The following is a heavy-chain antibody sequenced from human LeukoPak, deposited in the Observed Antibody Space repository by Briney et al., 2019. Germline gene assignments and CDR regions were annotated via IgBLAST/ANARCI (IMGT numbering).Heavy chain of an antibody. CDR3: AGVGYTSGWYFDY. V-gene: IGHV3-21*01. Sequence: TGGSLRLSCAASGFSFSVYSIDWVRQAPGKGLEWVSSISGSSRYIHHADSVKGRFTISRDNAKNSVFLQMNSLRAEDTAVYYCAGVGYTSGWYFDYWGRGTLVTVSS. CDR2: ISGSSRYI. J-gene: IGHJ4*02. CDR1: GFSFSVYS. D-gene: IGHD6-19*01.